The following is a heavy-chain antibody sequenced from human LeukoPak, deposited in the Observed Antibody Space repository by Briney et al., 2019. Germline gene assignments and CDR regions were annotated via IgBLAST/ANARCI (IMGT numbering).Heavy chain of an antibody. CDR3: ARAVLDILTGYEHFDY. CDR1: GFTFSSYW. J-gene: IGHJ4*02. Sequence: GGSLRLSCAASGFTFSSYWMSWVRQAPGKGLEWVANIKQDGSEKYYVDSVKGRFTISRDNAKNSLYLQMNSLRAEDTAVYYCARAVLDILTGYEHFDYWGQGTLVTVSS. CDR2: IKQDGSEK. D-gene: IGHD3-9*01. V-gene: IGHV3-7*01.